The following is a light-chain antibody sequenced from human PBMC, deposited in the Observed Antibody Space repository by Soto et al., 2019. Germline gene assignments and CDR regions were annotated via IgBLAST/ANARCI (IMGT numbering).Light chain of an antibody. V-gene: IGKV3-20*01. CDR2: GAS. CDR3: QQYDRSWT. J-gene: IGKJ1*01. Sequence: EIVLTQSPGTLSLSPGEGATLSCTASQSVGHNYLAWYQQKPGQAPRLLIYGASSRATGIPDRFSGSGSGTGFTLTISRLEPEDFAVYYCQQYDRSWTFGQGTKVDIK. CDR1: QSVGHNY.